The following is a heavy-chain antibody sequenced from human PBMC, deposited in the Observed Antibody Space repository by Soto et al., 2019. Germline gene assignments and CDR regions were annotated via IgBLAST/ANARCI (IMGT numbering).Heavy chain of an antibody. CDR1: GFTFSDYY. Sequence: EVQLVESGGGLVQPGGSLRLSCAASGFTFSDYYMDWVRQAPGKGLEWVGRARNRANRYTTEHAASVKGRFTISRDDSKSSLYLQMNSLKTEDTAVYYCVRFVYSSGTYYFDYWGQGTLVTVSS. J-gene: IGHJ4*02. V-gene: IGHV3-72*01. D-gene: IGHD5-18*01. CDR2: ARNRANRYTT. CDR3: VRFVYSSGTYYFDY.